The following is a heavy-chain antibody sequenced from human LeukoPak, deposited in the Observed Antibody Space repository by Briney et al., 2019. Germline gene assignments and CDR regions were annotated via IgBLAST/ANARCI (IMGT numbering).Heavy chain of an antibody. D-gene: IGHD4-23*01. Sequence: PGGSLRLSXAASGFTFSSYEMNWVRQAPGKGLEWVSYISSSGSTIYYADSVKGRFTISRDNAKNSLYLQMNSLRAEDTAVYYCARGSRRWGPDYWGQGTLVTVSS. CDR3: ARGSRRWGPDY. CDR1: GFTFSSYE. V-gene: IGHV3-48*03. J-gene: IGHJ4*02. CDR2: ISSSGSTI.